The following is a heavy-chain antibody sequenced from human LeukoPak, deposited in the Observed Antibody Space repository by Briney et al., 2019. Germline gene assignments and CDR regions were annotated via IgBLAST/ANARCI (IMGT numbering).Heavy chain of an antibody. J-gene: IGHJ3*02. Sequence: SETLSLTCTVSGGSISSYYWSWIRQPPEKGLEWIGYIYYSGSTNYNPSLKSRVTISVDTSKNQFSLKLSSVTAADTAVYYCAREGWRGGAFDIWGQGTMVTVSS. CDR2: IYYSGST. V-gene: IGHV4-59*01. CDR3: AREGWRGGAFDI. D-gene: IGHD3-3*01. CDR1: GGSISSYY.